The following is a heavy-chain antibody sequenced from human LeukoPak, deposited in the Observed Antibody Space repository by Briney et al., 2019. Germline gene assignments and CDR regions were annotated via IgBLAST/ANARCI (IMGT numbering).Heavy chain of an antibody. Sequence: ASVKVSCKASGYTFTSYGISWVRQAPGQGLEWMGWISAYNGNTNYAQKLQGRVTMTTDTSTSTAYMELRSLRSDDTAVYYCARDLDYYDNSGYYNNWFDPWGQGTLVTVSS. CDR3: ARDLDYYDNSGYYNNWFDP. J-gene: IGHJ5*02. CDR1: GYTFTSYG. V-gene: IGHV1-18*01. D-gene: IGHD3-22*01. CDR2: ISAYNGNT.